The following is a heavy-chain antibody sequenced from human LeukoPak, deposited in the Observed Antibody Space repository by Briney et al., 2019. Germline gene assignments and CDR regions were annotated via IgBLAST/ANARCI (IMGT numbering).Heavy chain of an antibody. D-gene: IGHD2-15*01. V-gene: IGHV3-33*01. CDR2: IWYDGNNK. J-gene: IGHJ3*02. CDR1: GFTFSSYG. CDR3: VRYCNGGSCYRDAFDI. Sequence: GRSLRLSCAASGFTFSSYGMYWVRQAPGKGLEWVALIWYDGNNKYYADYVKGRFTISRDNSKNTLYLQMNSLRAEDTAVYYCVRYCNGGSCYRDAFDIWGQGTMVTVSS.